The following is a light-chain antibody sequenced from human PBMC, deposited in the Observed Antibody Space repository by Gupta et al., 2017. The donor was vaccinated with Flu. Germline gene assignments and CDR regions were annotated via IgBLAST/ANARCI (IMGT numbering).Light chain of an antibody. CDR3: QVWDSSTEG. V-gene: IGLV3-9*01. CDR2: RNT. J-gene: IGLJ3*02. CDR1: NVGIRD. Sequence: VSVALGQTARIPCGGDNVGIRDVHWYQQKPGQAPVLVIHRNTDRPSGIPERFSGSKSGNTATLTISGAQVGEEADFYCQVWDSSTEGFGGGTKLTVL.